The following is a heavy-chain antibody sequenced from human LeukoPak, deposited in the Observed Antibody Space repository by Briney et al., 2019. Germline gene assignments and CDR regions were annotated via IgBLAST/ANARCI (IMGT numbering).Heavy chain of an antibody. D-gene: IGHD6-19*01. J-gene: IGHJ4*02. CDR3: ARANRPFHTSGWYKDY. CDR2: ISYDGSGQ. Sequence: TLSLTCAVSGGSISSSNWWSWVRQAPGKGLEWVALISYDGSGQYYTESVKGRFTISRDNSKNTLYLQVNSLRVEDTAVYYCARANRPFHTSGWYKDYWGQGTLVTVSS. CDR1: GGSISSSN. V-gene: IGHV3-30-3*01.